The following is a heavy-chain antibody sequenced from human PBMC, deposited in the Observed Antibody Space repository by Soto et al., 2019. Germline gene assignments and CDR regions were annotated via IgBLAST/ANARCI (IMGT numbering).Heavy chain of an antibody. Sequence: PSETLSLTCTVSGGSISSYYWSWIRQPPGKGLEWIGYLYYTGSTNYNPSLKSRVTMSVDTSKNQFSLKLSSVTAEDTAFYYCARASMVRGIGRNWFDPWSQGTLVTVSS. CDR3: ARASMVRGIGRNWFDP. V-gene: IGHV4-59*01. D-gene: IGHD3-10*01. CDR2: LYYTGST. CDR1: GGSISSYY. J-gene: IGHJ5*02.